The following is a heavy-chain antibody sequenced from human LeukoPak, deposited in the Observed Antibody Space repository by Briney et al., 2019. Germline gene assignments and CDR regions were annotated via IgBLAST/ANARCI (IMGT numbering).Heavy chain of an antibody. CDR1: GGSVSSGNYY. Sequence: PSETLSLTCTVSGGSVSSGNYYWSWIRQPPGKGLEWIGYIYYSGSTNYNPSLKSRVTISVDTSKNQFSLKLSPVTAADTAVYYCARGKRGYSYGTFDYWGQGTLVTVSS. V-gene: IGHV4-61*01. J-gene: IGHJ4*02. CDR3: ARGKRGYSYGTFDY. D-gene: IGHD5-18*01. CDR2: IYYSGST.